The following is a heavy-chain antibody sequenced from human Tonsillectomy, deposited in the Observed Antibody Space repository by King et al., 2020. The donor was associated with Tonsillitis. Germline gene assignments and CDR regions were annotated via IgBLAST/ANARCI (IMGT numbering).Heavy chain of an antibody. CDR1: GYSFSTYW. CDR2: IYPGDSDT. Sequence: VQLVESGAEVKKPGDSLKISCKSSGYSFSTYWIAWVRQMPGKGLEWVGVIYPGDSDTRYSPSFQGRVTISADKSISTAYLQWSSLKASDSAMYYCARRPTGGYYYMDAWGKGTAVTVSS. D-gene: IGHD3-16*01. J-gene: IGHJ6*03. V-gene: IGHV5-51*01. CDR3: ARRPTGGYYYMDA.